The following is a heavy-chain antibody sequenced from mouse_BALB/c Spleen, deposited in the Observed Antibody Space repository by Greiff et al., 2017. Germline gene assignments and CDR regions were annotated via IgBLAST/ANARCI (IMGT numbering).Heavy chain of an antibody. Sequence: EVHLVESGGELVKPGGSLKLSCAASGFTFSSYGMSWVRQTPDKRLEWVATISSGGSYTYYPDSVKGRFTISRDNAKNTLYLQMSSLKSEDTAMYYCARHRDYGYFDYWGQGTTLTVSS. V-gene: IGHV5-6*01. CDR3: ARHRDYGYFDY. J-gene: IGHJ2*01. CDR2: ISSGGSYT. CDR1: GFTFSSYG. D-gene: IGHD1-1*01.